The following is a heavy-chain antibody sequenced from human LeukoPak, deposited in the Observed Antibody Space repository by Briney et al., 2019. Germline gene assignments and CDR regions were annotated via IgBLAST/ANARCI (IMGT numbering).Heavy chain of an antibody. CDR1: GFTFSTYA. V-gene: IGHV3-23*01. Sequence: GGSLRLSCAASGFTFSTYAMSWVRQAPGKGLEWVSAVSGSGGSTYYADSVEGRFTISRDNAKNSLYLQMNSLRAEDTALYHCARDPRGYSHGYWYFDLWGRGTLVTVSS. J-gene: IGHJ2*01. CDR2: VSGSGGST. CDR3: ARDPRGYSHGYWYFDL. D-gene: IGHD5-18*01.